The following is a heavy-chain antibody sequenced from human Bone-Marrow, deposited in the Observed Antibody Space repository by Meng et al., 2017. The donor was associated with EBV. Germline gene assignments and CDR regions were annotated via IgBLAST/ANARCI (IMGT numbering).Heavy chain of an antibody. J-gene: IGHJ2*01. Sequence: QVQLPQWGAVLLKPSETLSLTCAVYGGSFSGYYWSWIRQPPGKGLEWIGEINHSGSTNYSPSLKSRVTISVDTSKNQFSLKLSSVTAADTAVYYCARSAKGYFGLWGRGTLVTVSS. V-gene: IGHV4-34*01. CDR3: ARSAKGYFGL. CDR1: GGSFSGYY. CDR2: INHSGST.